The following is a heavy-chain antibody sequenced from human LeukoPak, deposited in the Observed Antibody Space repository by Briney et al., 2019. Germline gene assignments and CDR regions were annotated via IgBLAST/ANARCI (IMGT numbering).Heavy chain of an antibody. CDR2: IYHSGST. D-gene: IGHD4-17*01. J-gene: IGHJ5*02. V-gene: IGHV4-30-2*05. Sequence: PSETLSLTCAVSGGSISSGGYSWSWIRQPPGKGLEWIGYIYHSGSTYYNPSLKSRVTISVDTSKNQFSLKLSSVTAADTAVYYCARGDYAAWFDPWGQGTLVTVSS. CDR3: ARGDYAAWFDP. CDR1: GGSISSGGYS.